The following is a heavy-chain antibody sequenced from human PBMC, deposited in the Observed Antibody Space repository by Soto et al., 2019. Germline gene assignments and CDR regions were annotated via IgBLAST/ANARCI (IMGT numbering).Heavy chain of an antibody. D-gene: IGHD6-19*01. CDR1: GGSISSYY. Sequence: SETLSLTCTVSGGSISSYYWSWIRQPPGKGLEWIGYIYYSGSTNYNPSLKSRVTISVDTSKNQFSLKLSSVTAADTAVYYCARFRRTGYSSGWSKHYGMDVWGQGTTVT. J-gene: IGHJ6*02. CDR2: IYYSGST. V-gene: IGHV4-59*01. CDR3: ARFRRTGYSSGWSKHYGMDV.